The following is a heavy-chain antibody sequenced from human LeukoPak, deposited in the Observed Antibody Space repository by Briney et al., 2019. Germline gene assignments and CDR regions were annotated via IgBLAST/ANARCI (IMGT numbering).Heavy chain of an antibody. J-gene: IGHJ3*02. Sequence: GGSLRLSCAASGFTFSSYSMNWVRQAPGKGLEWVSSVSSSSSYIYYADSVKGRFTISRDNAKNSLYLQMNSLRAEDTAVYYCASTWARSAFDIWGQGTMVTVSS. CDR2: VSSSSSYI. V-gene: IGHV3-21*01. D-gene: IGHD3-16*01. CDR3: ASTWARSAFDI. CDR1: GFTFSSYS.